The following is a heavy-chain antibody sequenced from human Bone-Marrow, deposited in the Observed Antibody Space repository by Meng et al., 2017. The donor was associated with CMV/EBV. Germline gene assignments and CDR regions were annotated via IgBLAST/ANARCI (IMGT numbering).Heavy chain of an antibody. D-gene: IGHD5-24*01. Sequence: SETLSLTCAVSGGSISSSNWWSWVRQPPGKGLEWIGEIYHSGSTNYNPSLKSRVTISVDTSKNQFSLKLSSVTAADTAVYYCARALRDGYIYFDYWGQGTLVTVSS. V-gene: IGHV4-4*02. CDR3: ARALRDGYIYFDY. CDR2: IYHSGST. J-gene: IGHJ4*02. CDR1: GGSISSSNW.